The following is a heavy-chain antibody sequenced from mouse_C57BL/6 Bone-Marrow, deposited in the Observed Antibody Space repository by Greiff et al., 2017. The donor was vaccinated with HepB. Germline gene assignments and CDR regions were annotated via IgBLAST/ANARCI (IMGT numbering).Heavy chain of an antibody. D-gene: IGHD1-1*01. V-gene: IGHV1-64*01. Sequence: VQLQQPGAELVKPGASVKLSCKASGYTFTSYWMHWVKQRPGQGLEWIGMIHPNSGSTNYNEKFKSKATLTVDKSSSTAYMQLSSLTSEDSAVYYCARPRVGLDYYGSSYVGDYAMDYWGQGTSVTVSS. CDR2: IHPNSGST. J-gene: IGHJ4*01. CDR1: GYTFTSYW. CDR3: ARPRVGLDYYGSSYVGDYAMDY.